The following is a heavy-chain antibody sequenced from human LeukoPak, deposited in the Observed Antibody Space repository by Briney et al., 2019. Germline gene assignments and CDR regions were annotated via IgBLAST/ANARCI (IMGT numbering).Heavy chain of an antibody. Sequence: PSETLSLTCAVYGGSFSGYYWNWIRQPPGKGLEWIGEINNSGSTNYNPSLKSRVTISRDTSKNQFSLKLSSVTAADTAVYYCARSESSGWPGYYYYYMDVWGKGTTVTISS. CDR2: INNSGST. J-gene: IGHJ6*03. CDR1: GGSFSGYY. CDR3: ARSESSGWPGYYYYYMDV. V-gene: IGHV4-34*01. D-gene: IGHD6-19*01.